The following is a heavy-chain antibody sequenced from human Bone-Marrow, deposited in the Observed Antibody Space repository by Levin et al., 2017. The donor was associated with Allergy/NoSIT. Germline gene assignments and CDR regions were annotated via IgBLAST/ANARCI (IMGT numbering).Heavy chain of an antibody. V-gene: IGHV3-21*01. D-gene: IGHD6-13*01. J-gene: IGHJ4*02. CDR1: GFTFRIYS. CDR3: AREGSWSSTWLGNYYFDC. CDR2: ICSSGSDM. Sequence: GGSLRLSCTVSGFTFRIYSINWVRQAPGKGLEWVSSICSSGSDMYYVDSVKGRFTISRDNAKNSLTLQMNSLRGEDTAVYYCAREGSWSSTWLGNYYFDCWGQGTLVTVSS.